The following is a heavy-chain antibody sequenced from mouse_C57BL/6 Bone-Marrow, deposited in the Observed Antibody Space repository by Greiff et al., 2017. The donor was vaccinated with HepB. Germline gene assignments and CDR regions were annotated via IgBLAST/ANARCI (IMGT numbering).Heavy chain of an antibody. Sequence: VMLVESGAELMKPGASVKLSCKATGYTFTGYWIEWVKQRPGHGLEWIGEILPGSGSTNYNEKFKGKATFTADTSSNTAYMQLSSLTTEDSAIYYCARSRSYYGSSGYYFDYWGQGTTLTVSS. CDR1: GYTFTGYW. D-gene: IGHD1-1*01. CDR3: ARSRSYYGSSGYYFDY. V-gene: IGHV1-9*01. J-gene: IGHJ2*01. CDR2: ILPGSGST.